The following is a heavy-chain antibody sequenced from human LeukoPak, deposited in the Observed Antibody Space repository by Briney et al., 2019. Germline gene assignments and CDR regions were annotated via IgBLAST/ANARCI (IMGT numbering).Heavy chain of an antibody. Sequence: GGSLRLSCAASGFTFSSYSMNWVRQAPGKGLEWASSISSSSSYIYYADSVKGRFTISRDNAKNSLYLQMNSLRAEDTAVYYCARMCGGDCYYRWFDPWGQGTLVTVSS. V-gene: IGHV3-21*01. J-gene: IGHJ5*02. CDR3: ARMCGGDCYYRWFDP. CDR2: ISSSSSYI. CDR1: GFTFSSYS. D-gene: IGHD2-21*02.